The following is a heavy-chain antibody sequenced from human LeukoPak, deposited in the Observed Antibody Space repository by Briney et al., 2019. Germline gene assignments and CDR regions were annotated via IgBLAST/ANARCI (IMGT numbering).Heavy chain of an antibody. CDR1: GYTFTGYY. J-gene: IGHJ4*02. Sequence: ASVKVSCKASGYTFTGYYMHWVRQAPGQGLEWMGIINPSGGSTSYAQKFQGRVTMTRDMSTSTVYMELSSLRSEDTAVYYCARDPQYCSSTSCYARYYFDYWGQGTLVTVSS. CDR3: ARDPQYCSSTSCYARYYFDY. CDR2: INPSGGST. V-gene: IGHV1-46*01. D-gene: IGHD2-2*01.